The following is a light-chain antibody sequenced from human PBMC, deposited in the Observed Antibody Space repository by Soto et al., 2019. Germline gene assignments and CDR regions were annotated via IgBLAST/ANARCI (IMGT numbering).Light chain of an antibody. CDR3: QQYGGSIT. CDR2: GAS. CDR1: QSVSSAY. Sequence: EIVLTQSPGTLSLSPGEGATLFCRASQSVSSAYLAWYQQKPGQAPRLLIYGASSRATGIPDRFSGSGSGTDFTLTISRLEPEDFAVYYCQQYGGSITFGQATRLEIE. V-gene: IGKV3-20*01. J-gene: IGKJ5*01.